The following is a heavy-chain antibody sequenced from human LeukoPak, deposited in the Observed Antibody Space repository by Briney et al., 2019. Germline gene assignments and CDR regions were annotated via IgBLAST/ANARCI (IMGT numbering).Heavy chain of an antibody. CDR2: IYYSGST. CDR3: ARFRGEGWELPYDAFDI. V-gene: IGHV4-59*01. Sequence: PSGTLSLTCTVSGGSISSYYWSWIRQPPGKGLEWIGYIYYSGSTNYNPSLKSRVTISVDTSKNQFSLKLSSVTAADTAVYYCARFRGEGWELPYDAFDIWGRGTMVTVSS. J-gene: IGHJ3*02. CDR1: GGSISSYY. D-gene: IGHD1-26*01.